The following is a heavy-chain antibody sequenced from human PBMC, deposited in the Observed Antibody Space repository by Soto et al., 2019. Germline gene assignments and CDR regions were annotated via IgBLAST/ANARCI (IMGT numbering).Heavy chain of an antibody. J-gene: IGHJ5*02. CDR3: AREREWVNMIVENWLDP. V-gene: IGHV4-4*02. D-gene: IGHD3-22*01. CDR2: IYHSGST. Sequence: TFAFSCGSIRXIHWWSGVRQPPGKGREWIGEIYHSGSTNYNPSLKSRVTISVDKSKNQFSLKLSSVTAADTAVYYCAREREWVNMIVENWLDPWGQGTLVTVSS. CDR1: CGSIRXIHW.